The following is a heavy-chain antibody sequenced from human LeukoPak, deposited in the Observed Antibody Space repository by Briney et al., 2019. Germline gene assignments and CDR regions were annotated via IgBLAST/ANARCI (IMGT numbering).Heavy chain of an antibody. CDR2: INPSGGST. V-gene: IGHV1-46*01. J-gene: IGHJ4*02. D-gene: IGHD2-15*01. Sequence: ASVEVSCKASGYTFTSYYMHWVRQAPGQGLEWMGIINPSGGSTSYAQKFQGRVTMTRDTSTSTVYMELSSLRSEDTAVYYCARALPYCSGGSCYLDYWGQGTLVTVSS. CDR3: ARALPYCSGGSCYLDY. CDR1: GYTFTSYY.